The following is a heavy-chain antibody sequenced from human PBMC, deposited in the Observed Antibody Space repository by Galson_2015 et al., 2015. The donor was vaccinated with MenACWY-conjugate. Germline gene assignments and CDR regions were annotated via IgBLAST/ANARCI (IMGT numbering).Heavy chain of an antibody. CDR2: IIPIFGTA. J-gene: IGHJ6*02. CDR3: ARKGGSGSYYNEMRAYYYYYGIDV. Sequence: SVKVSCKASGGTFSSYAISWVRQAPGQGLEWMGGIIPIFGTANYAQKFQGRVTITADESTSTAYMELSSLRSEDTAVYYCARKGGSGSYYNEMRAYYYYYGIDVWGQGTTVTVSS. D-gene: IGHD3-10*01. CDR1: GGTFSSYA. V-gene: IGHV1-69*13.